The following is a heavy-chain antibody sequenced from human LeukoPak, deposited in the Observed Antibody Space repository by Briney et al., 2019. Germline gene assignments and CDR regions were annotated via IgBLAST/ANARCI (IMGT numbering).Heavy chain of an antibody. V-gene: IGHV4-31*03. D-gene: IGHD3-16*01. Sequence: PSETLSLTCTVSGGSISSGGYYWIWIRQHPGKGLEWIGYTYYSGSTYYNPSLKSRVTISVDTSKNQLSLNLSSVTAADTAVYYCARDLSDDGSPYTHYGMAVWAKGPRSPSP. J-gene: IGHJ6*02. CDR1: GGSISSGGYY. CDR3: ARDLSDDGSPYTHYGMAV. CDR2: TYYSGST.